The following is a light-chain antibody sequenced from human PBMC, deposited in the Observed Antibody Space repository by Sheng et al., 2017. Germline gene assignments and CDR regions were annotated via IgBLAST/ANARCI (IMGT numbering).Light chain of an antibody. Sequence: QSALTQPASVSGSPGQSITISCSGTSSDVGSDNLVSWYQQHPGKAPKLIIYEATKRPSGLSNRFSGSKSGNTASLTISGLQSEDEADYYCLSYTTIITSEVVFGGGTKLTVL. CDR2: EAT. CDR3: LSYTTIITSEVV. J-gene: IGLJ2*01. CDR1: SSDVGSDNL. V-gene: IGLV2-14*02.